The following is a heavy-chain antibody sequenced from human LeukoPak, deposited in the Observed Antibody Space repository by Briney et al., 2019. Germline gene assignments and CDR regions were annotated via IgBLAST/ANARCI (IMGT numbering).Heavy chain of an antibody. CDR1: EFTPSAFW. CDR3: AIFAGAVPGNLLL. J-gene: IGHJ6*04. CDR2: INKDGTEQ. V-gene: IGHV3-7*01. Sequence: GGSLRLSCAASEFTPSAFWMTWVCRPPGEGVEWVANINKDGTEQEYVDSGKGRFSIFRDNAKNSVFLQMNSLRAEDTAVYYCAIFAGAVPGNLLLWGKGTTVIVSA. D-gene: IGHD2-8*02.